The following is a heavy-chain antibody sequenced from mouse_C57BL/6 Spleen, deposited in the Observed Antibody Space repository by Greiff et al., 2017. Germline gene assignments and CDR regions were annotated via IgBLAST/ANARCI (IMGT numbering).Heavy chain of an antibody. CDR3: ARFHYGNLYYFDY. CDR1: GYTFTDYN. CDR2: INPNNGGT. J-gene: IGHJ2*01. D-gene: IGHD2-1*01. Sequence: VQLQQSGPELVKPGASVKMSCKASGYTFTDYNMHWVKQSHGKSLEWIGYINPNNGGTSYNQKFKGKATLTVNKSSSTAYMELRSLTSEDSAVYYCARFHYGNLYYFDYWGQGTTLTVSS. V-gene: IGHV1-22*01.